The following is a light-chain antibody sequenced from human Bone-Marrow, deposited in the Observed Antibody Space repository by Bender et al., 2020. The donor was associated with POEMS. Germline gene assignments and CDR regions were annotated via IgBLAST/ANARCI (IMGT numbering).Light chain of an antibody. CDR3: SSYTNITTHEGV. J-gene: IGLJ2*01. V-gene: IGLV2-14*03. Sequence: QSALTQPASVSGSPGQSITISCTGTSSDIGSYDHVSWYQHHPGKAPKLMISDVSDRPSGVSNRFSGSKFGNTASLTISGLQAEDEADYYCSSYTNITTHEGVFGGGTKLTVL. CDR2: DVS. CDR1: SSDIGSYDH.